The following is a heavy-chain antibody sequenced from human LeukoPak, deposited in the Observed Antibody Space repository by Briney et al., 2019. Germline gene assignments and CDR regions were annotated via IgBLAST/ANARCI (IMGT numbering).Heavy chain of an antibody. J-gene: IGHJ4*02. V-gene: IGHV3-23*01. Sequence: GGSLRLSCAGSGFTPSSYAMSWVRQAPGKGLEWVSAISGSGGSTYYADSVKGRFTISRDNSKNTLYLQMNSLRAEDTAVYYCAKVGYSYGYEIDYWGQGTLVTVSS. D-gene: IGHD5-18*01. CDR3: AKVGYSYGYEIDY. CDR2: ISGSGGST. CDR1: GFTPSSYA.